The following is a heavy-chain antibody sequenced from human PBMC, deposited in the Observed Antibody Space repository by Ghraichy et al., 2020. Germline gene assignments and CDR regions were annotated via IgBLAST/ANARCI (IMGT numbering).Heavy chain of an antibody. CDR1: GFTFSDYY. J-gene: IGHJ4*02. V-gene: IGHV3-11*01. D-gene: IGHD1-26*01. Sequence: GGSLRLSCAASGFTFSDYYMNWIRQAPGKGLEWVSFISSSATNIYYADSVRGRFTISRDNTKNSLYLQMNSLRAEDTAVYYCARGWGAPDYWGQGTLVTVSS. CDR3: ARGWGAPDY. CDR2: ISSSATNI.